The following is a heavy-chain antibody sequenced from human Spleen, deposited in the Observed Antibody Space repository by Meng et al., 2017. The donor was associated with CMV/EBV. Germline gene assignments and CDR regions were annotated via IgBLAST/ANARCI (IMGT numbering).Heavy chain of an antibody. CDR3: ARDALSSGGDY. V-gene: IGHV3-21*04. J-gene: IGHJ4*02. CDR1: GFTFRKFT. Sequence: GESLKISCAASGFTFRKFTMNWIRWAPGKGLEWVSSISNTGEIRQYADSVKGRFTVSRDNSRNSVFLLMDSLRAEDTAFYYCARDALSSGGDYWGQGALVTVSS. D-gene: IGHD6-19*01. CDR2: ISNTGEIR.